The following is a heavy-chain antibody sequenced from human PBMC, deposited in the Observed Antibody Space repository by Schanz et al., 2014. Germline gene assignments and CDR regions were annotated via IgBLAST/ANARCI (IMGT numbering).Heavy chain of an antibody. Sequence: VQLVESGGGVVQPGRSLRLSCAASGFTFSSYGMHWVRQAPGKGLEWLSSISHTGETQHSADSVQGRFTISRDNAKNTLFLQMNSLSAEDTAVDYCAKVATAATDLDSWGLGTLVTVSS. J-gene: IGHJ4*02. CDR3: AKVATAATDLDS. D-gene: IGHD2-15*01. CDR1: GFTFSSYG. CDR2: ISHTGETQ. V-gene: IGHV3-48*04.